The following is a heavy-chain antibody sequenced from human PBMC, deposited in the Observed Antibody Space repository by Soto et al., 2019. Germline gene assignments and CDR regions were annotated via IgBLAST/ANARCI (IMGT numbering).Heavy chain of an antibody. CDR3: ARERSSGYYPHYDMDV. Sequence: QVQLVESGGGVVQPGRSLRLSCGASKFTFSSYPMHWVRQAPGKGLEWVALISFDGSNQYYADSVKGRFTISRDNSRNTLYLQMNSLRAGDTAVYFCARERSSGYYPHYDMDVWGRGTTVTVSS. D-gene: IGHD3-22*01. CDR2: ISFDGSNQ. J-gene: IGHJ6*02. CDR1: KFTFSSYP. V-gene: IGHV3-30-3*01.